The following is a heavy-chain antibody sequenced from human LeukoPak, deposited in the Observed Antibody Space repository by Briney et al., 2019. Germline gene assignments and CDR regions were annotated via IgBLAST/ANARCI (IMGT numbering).Heavy chain of an antibody. V-gene: IGHV1-8*01. J-gene: IGHJ6*03. Sequence: ASVKVSCKASGYTFTSYDINWVRQATGQGLEWMGWMNPNSGNTGYAHKFQGRVTMTRNTSISTAYMELSSLRSEDTAVYYCARGRRIVATISYYYYMDVWGKGTTVTVSS. CDR3: ARGRRIVATISYYYYMDV. D-gene: IGHD5-12*01. CDR1: GYTFTSYD. CDR2: MNPNSGNT.